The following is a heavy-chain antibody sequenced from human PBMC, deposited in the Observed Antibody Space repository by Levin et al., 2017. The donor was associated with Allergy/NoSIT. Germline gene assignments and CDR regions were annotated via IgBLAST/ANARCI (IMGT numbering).Heavy chain of an antibody. J-gene: IGHJ3*02. Sequence: GESLKISCKASGYTFTSYAMNWVRQAPGQGLEWMGWINTNTGNPTYAQGFTGRFVFSLDTSVSTAYLQICSLKAEDTAVYYCARGIRAEGDAFDIWGQGTMVTVSS. CDR3: ARGIRAEGDAFDI. CDR1: GYTFTSYA. V-gene: IGHV7-4-1*01. D-gene: IGHD2-21*01. CDR2: INTNTGNP.